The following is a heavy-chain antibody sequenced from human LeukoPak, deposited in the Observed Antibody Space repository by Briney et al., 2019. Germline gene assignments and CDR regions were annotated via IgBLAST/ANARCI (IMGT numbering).Heavy chain of an antibody. Sequence: PSETLSLTCTVSGGSISSYYWSWIRQPPGKGLEWIGYIYYSGSTNYNPSLKSRVTISVDTSKNQFSLKLSSVTAADTAVYYCARVTTSSYGDYGSTFDYWGQGTLVTVSS. CDR1: GGSISSYY. CDR3: ARVTTSSYGDYGSTFDY. J-gene: IGHJ4*02. CDR2: IYYSGST. V-gene: IGHV4-59*01. D-gene: IGHD4-17*01.